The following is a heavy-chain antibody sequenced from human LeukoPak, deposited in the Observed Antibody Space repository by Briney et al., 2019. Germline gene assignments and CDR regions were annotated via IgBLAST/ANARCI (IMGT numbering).Heavy chain of an antibody. D-gene: IGHD5-18*01. Sequence: GASVKVSCKASGYTFTGYNHHWVRQAPGQGIEWVGWINPNSGGTTSAQRFQGRVTMTRDTSSSTAYMELRRLRSDDTATYYCAKTQGSRFSSLEFQFWGQGTLVTVSS. CDR2: INPNSGGT. J-gene: IGHJ4*02. CDR1: GYTFTGYN. V-gene: IGHV1-2*02. CDR3: AKTQGSRFSSLEFQF.